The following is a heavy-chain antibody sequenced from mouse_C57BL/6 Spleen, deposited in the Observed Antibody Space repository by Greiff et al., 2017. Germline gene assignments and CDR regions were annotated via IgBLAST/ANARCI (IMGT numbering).Heavy chain of an antibody. Sequence: QVQLQQPGAELVKPGASVKMSCKASGYTFTSYWITWVKQRPGQGLEWIGDIYPGSGSTNYNEKFKSKATLTVDTSSSTAYMQLSSLTSEDSAVYNCARGDGDVWYFDVWGTGAPVTVSS. J-gene: IGHJ1*03. CDR1: GYTFTSYW. CDR2: IYPGSGST. V-gene: IGHV1-55*01. CDR3: ARGDGDVWYFDV. D-gene: IGHD3-3*01.